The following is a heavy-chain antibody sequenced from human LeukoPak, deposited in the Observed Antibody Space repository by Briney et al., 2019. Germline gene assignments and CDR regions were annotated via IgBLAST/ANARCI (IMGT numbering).Heavy chain of an antibody. V-gene: IGHV1-2*02. CDR2: INPNSGGT. J-gene: IGHJ3*02. CDR1: GYTFTGYY. CDR3: ARHPRYSSSSQAFDI. D-gene: IGHD6-13*01. Sequence: ASVKVSCKASGYTFTGYYMHWVRQAPGQGLEWMGWINPNSGGTNYAQKFQGRVTMTRDTSISTAYLQWSSLKASDTAMYYCARHPRYSSSSQAFDIWGQGTMVTVSS.